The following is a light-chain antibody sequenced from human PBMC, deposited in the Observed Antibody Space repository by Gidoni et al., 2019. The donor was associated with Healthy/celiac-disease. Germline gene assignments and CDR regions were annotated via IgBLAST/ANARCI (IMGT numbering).Light chain of an antibody. V-gene: IGLV3-1*01. J-gene: IGLJ2*01. CDR2: QDS. CDR1: KLGDKY. CDR3: QAWDSAHVV. Sequence: SYELPQPPSVSVSPGQTASITCSGDKLGDKYACWYQQKPGQSPVLVIYQDSKRPSGTPERFSGSNSGNTATLTISGTQAMDEADYYCQAWDSAHVVFGGGTKLTVL.